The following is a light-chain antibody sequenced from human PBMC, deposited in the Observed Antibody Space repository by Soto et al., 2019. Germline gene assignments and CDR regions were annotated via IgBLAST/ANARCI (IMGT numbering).Light chain of an antibody. J-gene: IGLJ1*01. V-gene: IGLV6-57*04. CDR3: CSYARVNKYV. CDR1: SGNIASNY. Sequence: NFMLTQPHSVSESPGKTVTISCTRSSGNIASNYVQWYQQRPGSAPTTVIYEDDQRPSGVPDRLSGSIDSSSNSAALTISGLKTEDEADYYCCSYARVNKYVFGTGTKVTVL. CDR2: EDD.